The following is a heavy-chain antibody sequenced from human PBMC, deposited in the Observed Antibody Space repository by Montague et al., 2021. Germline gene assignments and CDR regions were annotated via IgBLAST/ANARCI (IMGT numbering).Heavy chain of an antibody. V-gene: IGHV4-31*02. Sequence: TLSLTWTVAGDSLSSVGYSWTWIRQHPGKGLEWIGYMYYSGSTYYNPSLKSRVTISGDTSKNHFSLRLTSVTAADTAVYYCARGRLATGDFDYWGQGTLVTVSS. D-gene: IGHD6-13*01. CDR3: ARGRLATGDFDY. CDR1: GDSLSSVGYS. J-gene: IGHJ4*02. CDR2: MYYSGST.